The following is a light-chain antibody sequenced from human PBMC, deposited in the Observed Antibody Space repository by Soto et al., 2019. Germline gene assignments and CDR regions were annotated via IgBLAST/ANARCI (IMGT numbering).Light chain of an antibody. CDR2: DVN. V-gene: IGLV2-11*01. CDR3: CSYSGSYTVL. CDR1: SSDVGGYNY. J-gene: IGLJ2*01. Sequence: QSALTQPRSVSGSPGQSVTISCTGTSSDVGGYNYVSWYQQHPGKAPKLMIYDVNRRPSGVPDRFSGSKSGNTASLTISGLQAEDVSDYYCCSYSGSYTVLFGGGTKLTVL.